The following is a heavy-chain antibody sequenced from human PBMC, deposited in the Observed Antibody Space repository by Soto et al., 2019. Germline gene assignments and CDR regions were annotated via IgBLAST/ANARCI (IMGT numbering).Heavy chain of an antibody. CDR3: ARSLGDRWNEYFFQY. D-gene: IGHD1-1*01. J-gene: IGHJ4*02. V-gene: IGHV3-23*01. Sequence: EVQLLESGGHLVQPGGSLRLSCAASGFTFGYYSMSWVRQSPGKGLEWVAGISGTGGSKYHADSVAGRFAXSRDNSKRXXXXXXXXXXTXDTAVYYCARSLGDRWNEYFFQYWGQGTRVTVSS. CDR1: GFTFGYYS. CDR2: ISGTGGSK.